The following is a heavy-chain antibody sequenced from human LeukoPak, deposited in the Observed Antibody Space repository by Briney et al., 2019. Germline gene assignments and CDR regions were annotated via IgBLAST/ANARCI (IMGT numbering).Heavy chain of an antibody. V-gene: IGHV3-74*01. CDR3: ARDPHYDFRSGYFYYYMDV. J-gene: IGHJ6*03. Sequence: PGGPLRLSCAASGFTFSSYWMHWVRQAPGKGLVWVSRINSDGSSTSYADSVKGRFTISRDNAKNTLYLQMNSLRAEDTAVYYCARDPHYDFRSGYFYYYMDVWGKGTTVTVSS. CDR2: INSDGSST. CDR1: GFTFSSYW. D-gene: IGHD3-3*01.